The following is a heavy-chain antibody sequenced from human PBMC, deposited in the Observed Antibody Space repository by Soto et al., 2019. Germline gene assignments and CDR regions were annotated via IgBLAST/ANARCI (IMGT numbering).Heavy chain of an antibody. Sequence: PGGSLRLSCAASGFTFSGSTIHWVRQASGKGLEWVGRIRNKANNYATTYSASMRGRFTFSRDDSKNTTYLQMNSLKIEDTAVYFCTRPYQEYTNSPHFLYGLDVWGQGTTVTVSS. CDR2: IRNKANNYAT. J-gene: IGHJ6*02. CDR1: GFTFSGST. D-gene: IGHD3-3*02. V-gene: IGHV3-73*01. CDR3: TRPYQEYTNSPHFLYGLDV.